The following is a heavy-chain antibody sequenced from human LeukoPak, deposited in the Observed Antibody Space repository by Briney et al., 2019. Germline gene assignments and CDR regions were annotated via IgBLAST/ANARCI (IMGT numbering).Heavy chain of an antibody. CDR2: INPSGGST. Sequence: ASVKVSCKASGYTFTSYYMHWARQAPGQGLEWMGIINPSGGSTSYAQKFQGRVTMTRDTSTSTVYMELGSLRSEDTAVYNCARELVVAGGFDYWGQGTLDTVSS. V-gene: IGHV1-46*01. D-gene: IGHD2-15*01. CDR3: ARELVVAGGFDY. J-gene: IGHJ4*02. CDR1: GYTFTSYY.